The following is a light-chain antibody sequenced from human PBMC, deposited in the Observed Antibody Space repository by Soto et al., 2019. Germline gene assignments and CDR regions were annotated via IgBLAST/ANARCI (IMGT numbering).Light chain of an antibody. Sequence: IVMTQSPATLSVSPGERATLSCRANQSVSSNVAWYQQRFGQAPRLLMYGASIRATSFPARFSGSGSGTEFTLTIRSLQSEDVAIYYCLQYHNWPRTFGQGTKVDIK. CDR2: GAS. J-gene: IGKJ1*01. CDR3: LQYHNWPRT. CDR1: QSVSSN. V-gene: IGKV3-15*01.